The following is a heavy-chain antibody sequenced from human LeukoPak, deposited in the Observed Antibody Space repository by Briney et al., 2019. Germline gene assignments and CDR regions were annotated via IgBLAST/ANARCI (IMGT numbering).Heavy chain of an antibody. Sequence: PSETLSLTCTVSGGSISSGSYYWSWIRQPAGKGLEWIGRIYTGGSTNYNPSLKSRVTISVDTSKNQFSLKLSSVTAADTAVYYCARGEYYYDSSGYTNWFDPWGQGTLVTVSS. CDR2: IYTGGST. V-gene: IGHV4-61*02. CDR1: GGSISSGSYY. CDR3: ARGEYYYDSSGYTNWFDP. D-gene: IGHD3-22*01. J-gene: IGHJ5*02.